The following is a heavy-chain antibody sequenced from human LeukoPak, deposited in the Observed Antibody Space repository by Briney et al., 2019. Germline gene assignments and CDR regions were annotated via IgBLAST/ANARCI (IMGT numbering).Heavy chain of an antibody. CDR3: ARIRGHSSSWYRSNYYYYMDV. D-gene: IGHD6-13*01. CDR2: INWNGGST. CDR1: GLTFDDYG. V-gene: IGHV3-20*04. Sequence: GGSLRLSCAASGLTFDDYGMSWVRQAPGKGLEWVSGINWNGGSTGYADSVKGRFTISRDNAKNSLYLQMNSLRAEDTALYYCARIRGHSSSWYRSNYYYYMDVWGKGTTVTVS. J-gene: IGHJ6*03.